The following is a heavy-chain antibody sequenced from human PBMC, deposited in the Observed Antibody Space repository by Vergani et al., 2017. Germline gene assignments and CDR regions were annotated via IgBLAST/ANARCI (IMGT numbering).Heavy chain of an antibody. CDR1: GYTFTAYY. CDR3: ARGGKFGSGRNYYYYYGMDV. J-gene: IGHJ6*02. CDR2: ISPDGFST. D-gene: IGHD3-3*01. Sequence: QVQLVQSGAEVGKPGASVKISCKASGYTFTAYYIHWVRQAPEQGLEWVGVISPDGFSTFYAQKFQGRVTITRDTSTSTVYVEVTSLRSDDTAVYYCARGGKFGSGRNYYYYYGMDVWGQGP. V-gene: IGHV1-46*01.